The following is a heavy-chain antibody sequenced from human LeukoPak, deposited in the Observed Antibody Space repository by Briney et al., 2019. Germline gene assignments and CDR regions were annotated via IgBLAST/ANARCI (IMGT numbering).Heavy chain of an antibody. CDR2: MSPNSGKT. CDR3: AKRHGGSYTGFMN. V-gene: IGHV1-8*01. D-gene: IGHD1-26*01. Sequence: GASVKVSCKASGYTFTSYDINWVRQATGQGLEWMGWMSPNSGKTGYAQKFQGRVTMTRNTSTATAYMELSSLRSEDTAVYYCAKRHGGSYTGFMNWGQGTLVTVSS. CDR1: GYTFTSYD. J-gene: IGHJ4*02.